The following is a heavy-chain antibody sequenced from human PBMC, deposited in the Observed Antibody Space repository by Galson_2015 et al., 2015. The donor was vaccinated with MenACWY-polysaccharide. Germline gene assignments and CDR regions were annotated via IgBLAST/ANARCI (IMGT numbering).Heavy chain of an antibody. J-gene: IGHJ6*02. V-gene: IGHV3-21*06. D-gene: IGHD2/OR15-2a*01. CDR2: ISKHGNDM. CDR1: GFNIDNYY. CDR3: AKDFHNYGMDV. Sequence: SLRLSCAASGFNIDNYYMNWVRQAPGKGLEWVSSISKHGNDMQYAVSVRGRFTISRDIAKNSLFPQMNSLGVEDTAIYYCAKDFHNYGMDVWGHGTTVTVSS.